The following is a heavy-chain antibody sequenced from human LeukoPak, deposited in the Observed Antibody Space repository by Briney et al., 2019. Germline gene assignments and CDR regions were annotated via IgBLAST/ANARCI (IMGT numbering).Heavy chain of an antibody. D-gene: IGHD4-11*01. Sequence: GGSLRLSCAVSGFTFSSYSMNWVRQAPGKGLEWVSSISSSIGYIYYADSVKGRFTISRDNAKNSLYLQMNSLRAEDTAVYYCARYDYSSYYGMDVWGQGTTATVSS. CDR1: GFTFSSYS. V-gene: IGHV3-21*01. CDR2: ISSSIGYI. J-gene: IGHJ6*02. CDR3: ARYDYSSYYGMDV.